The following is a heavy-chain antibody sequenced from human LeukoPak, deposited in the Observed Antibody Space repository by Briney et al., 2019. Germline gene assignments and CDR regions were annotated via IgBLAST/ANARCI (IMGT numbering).Heavy chain of an antibody. CDR2: IKDDGSQK. J-gene: IGHJ3*02. CDR3: ARDRSIPYDAFDI. Sequence: GGSLRLSCAASGFTFSGYWMAWVRQAPGKELEWVANIKDDGSQKYYVDSVKGRFTISRDNSRNTLYLQMNSLRAEETAVYYCARDRSIPYDAFDIWGQGTMVTVSS. V-gene: IGHV3-7*03. CDR1: GFTFSGYW. D-gene: IGHD2-2*02.